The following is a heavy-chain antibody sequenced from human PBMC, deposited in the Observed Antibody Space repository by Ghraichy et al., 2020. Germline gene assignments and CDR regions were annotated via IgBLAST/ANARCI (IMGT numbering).Heavy chain of an antibody. D-gene: IGHD2-21*02. J-gene: IGHJ4*02. V-gene: IGHV3-23*01. CDR3: AKGGDQTYCGGDCYLYYFDY. Sequence: LSLTCAASGFTFSSYAMSWVRQAPGKGLEWVSAISGSGGSTYYADSVKGRFTISRDNSKNTLYLQMNSLRAEDTAVYYCAKGGDQTYCGGDCYLYYFDYWGQGTLVTVSS. CDR1: GFTFSSYA. CDR2: ISGSGGST.